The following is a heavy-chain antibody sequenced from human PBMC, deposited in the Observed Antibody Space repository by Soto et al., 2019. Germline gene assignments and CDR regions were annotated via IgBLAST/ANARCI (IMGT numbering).Heavy chain of an antibody. CDR3: ARDRVDIVVVPAAIRALDI. CDR1: GFTFSSYS. Sequence: EVQLVESGGGLVKPGGSLRLSCAASGFTFSSYSMNWFRQAPGKGLEWVSAISSRSRYIYYADSVKGRFTISRDNAKNSLYLQMNSLRAEDTAVYYCARDRVDIVVVPAAIRALDIWGQGTMVTVSS. D-gene: IGHD2-2*02. V-gene: IGHV3-21*01. CDR2: ISSRSRYI. J-gene: IGHJ3*02.